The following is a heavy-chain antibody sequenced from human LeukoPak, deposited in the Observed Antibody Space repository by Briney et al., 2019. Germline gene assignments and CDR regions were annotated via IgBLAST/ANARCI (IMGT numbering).Heavy chain of an antibody. Sequence: SVTLSLTCAVYGGSFSGYYWSWIRQPPGKGLEWIGEINHSGSTNYNPSLKSRVTISVDTSKNQFPLQLSSVTAADTAVYYCARQATDGGLGWFDPWGQGTLVTVSS. CDR3: ARQATDGGLGWFDP. V-gene: IGHV4-34*01. J-gene: IGHJ5*02. CDR2: INHSGST. CDR1: GGSFSGYY. D-gene: IGHD4-23*01.